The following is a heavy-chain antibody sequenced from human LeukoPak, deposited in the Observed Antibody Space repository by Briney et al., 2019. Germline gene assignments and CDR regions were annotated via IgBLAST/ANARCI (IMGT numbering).Heavy chain of an antibody. CDR1: GFIFRTYA. CDR2: LSGSGDKT. CDR3: AKDLNYGFDY. J-gene: IGHJ4*02. Sequence: GGSLRLSCAASGFIFRTYAMSWVRQAPGKGLEWVSALSGSGDKTFHADSVKGRFTISRDNSKNTLYLQMNSLRAEDTAVYYCAKDLNYGFDYWGQGTLVTVSS. V-gene: IGHV3-23*01. D-gene: IGHD4-11*01.